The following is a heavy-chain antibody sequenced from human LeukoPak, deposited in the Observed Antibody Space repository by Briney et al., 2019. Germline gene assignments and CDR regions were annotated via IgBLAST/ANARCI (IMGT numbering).Heavy chain of an antibody. V-gene: IGHV4-59*08. D-gene: IGHD5-24*01. CDR1: GGSISSYY. CDR2: IYYSGST. J-gene: IGHJ4*02. Sequence: PSETLSLTCTVTGGSISSYYWSWIRQPPGKELEWIGYIYYSGSTNYNPSLKSRVTISVDTSKNQFSLKLSSVTAADTVFSYRARHTRWLPFDYWGQGTLVTVSS. CDR3: ARHTRWLPFDY.